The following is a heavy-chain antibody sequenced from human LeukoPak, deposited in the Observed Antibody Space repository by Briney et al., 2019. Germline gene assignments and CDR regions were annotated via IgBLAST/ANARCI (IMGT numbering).Heavy chain of an antibody. CDR3: ARDALLGYFDY. V-gene: IGHV3-30-3*01. CDR1: GFTFSSYA. CDR2: ISYDGSNK. J-gene: IGHJ4*02. D-gene: IGHD1-26*01. Sequence: GGSLRLSCAASGFTFSSYAMHWVRQAPVKGLEWVAVISYDGSNKYYADSVKGRFTISRDNSKNTLYLQMNSLRAEDTAVYYCARDALLGYFDYWGQGTLVTVSS.